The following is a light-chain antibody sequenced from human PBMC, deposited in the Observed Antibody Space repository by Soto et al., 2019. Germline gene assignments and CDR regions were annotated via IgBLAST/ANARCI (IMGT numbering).Light chain of an antibody. J-gene: IGKJ1*01. Sequence: AAVSLNPRERSTLSCRASQSVRSSLAWYQQQTGQAPRLLMFDASNRATGIPARFNGSGSGTDFTLTISSLEPEDFVVYYCQQRGNWPGTFGQGTKVDTK. CDR2: DAS. V-gene: IGKV3-11*01. CDR1: QSVRSS. CDR3: QQRGNWPGT.